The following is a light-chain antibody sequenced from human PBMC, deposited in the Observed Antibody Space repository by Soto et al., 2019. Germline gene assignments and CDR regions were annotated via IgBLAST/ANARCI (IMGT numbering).Light chain of an antibody. CDR2: EVS. V-gene: IGLV2-14*01. J-gene: IGLJ1*01. Sequence: QSVLTQPASVSGSPGQSITISCTGTSSDFGDYDYVSWYLQHPGKVPKLMIYEVSNRPSGVSNRFSGSKSGNTASLTISGLQAEDEADYFCKSYAGSNTYVFGSGTKLTVL. CDR1: SSDFGDYDY. CDR3: KSYAGSNTYV.